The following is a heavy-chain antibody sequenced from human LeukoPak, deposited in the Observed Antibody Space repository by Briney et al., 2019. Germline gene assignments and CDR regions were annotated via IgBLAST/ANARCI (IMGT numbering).Heavy chain of an antibody. CDR1: GFTFSSYV. D-gene: IGHD1/OR15-1a*01. J-gene: IGHJ3*02. CDR3: AKVDITGTIPRAFDI. V-gene: IGHV3-23*01. Sequence: GGSLRLSCAASGFTFSSYVMSWVRQAPGKGLEWVSAISGSGVTPYYADSVKGRFTISRDNSKNTLDLHLNSLRAEDTAMFYCAKVDITGTIPRAFDIWGQGTMVIVSS. CDR2: ISGSGVTP.